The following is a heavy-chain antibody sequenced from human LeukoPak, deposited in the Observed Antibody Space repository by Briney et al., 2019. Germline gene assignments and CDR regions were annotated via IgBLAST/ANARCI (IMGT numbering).Heavy chain of an antibody. D-gene: IGHD2-2*01. V-gene: IGHV3-7*01. CDR2: IKQDGSEK. Sequence: GGSLRLSCAASGFTFSSYWMSWVRQAPGKGLEWVANIKQDGSEKYYVDSVKGRFTISRDNAKNSLYLQMNSLRAEDTAVYYCARNVWGYCSSTGCYADYWGQGTLVTVSS. J-gene: IGHJ4*02. CDR3: ARNVWGYCSSTGCYADY. CDR1: GFTFSSYW.